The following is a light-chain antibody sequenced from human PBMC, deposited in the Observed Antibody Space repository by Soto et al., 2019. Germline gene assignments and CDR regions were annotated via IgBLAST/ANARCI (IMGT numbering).Light chain of an antibody. CDR1: QSVSSN. CDR3: QQYNNWPPWT. V-gene: IGKV3-15*01. CDR2: GAS. J-gene: IGKJ1*01. Sequence: EIVLTQSPGTLSLSPGERATLSCRARQSVSSNLAWYQQKPGQAPRLLIYGASTRATGIPARFSGSGSGTEFTLTISSLQSEDFAVYYCQQYNNWPPWTFGQGTKV.